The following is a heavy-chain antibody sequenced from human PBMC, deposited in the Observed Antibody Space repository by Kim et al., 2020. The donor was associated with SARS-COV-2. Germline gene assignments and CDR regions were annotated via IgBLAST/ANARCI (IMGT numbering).Heavy chain of an antibody. J-gene: IGHJ4*02. CDR3: ARQGCSGGSCYGLYFDY. V-gene: IGHV4-39*01. D-gene: IGHD2-15*01. Sequence: LRSQVPIAVDTSKNQFSLKLSSVTAADTAVYYCARQGCSGGSCYGLYFDYWGQGTLVTVSS.